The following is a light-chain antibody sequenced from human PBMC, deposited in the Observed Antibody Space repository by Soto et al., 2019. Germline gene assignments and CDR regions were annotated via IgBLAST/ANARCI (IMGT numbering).Light chain of an antibody. CDR3: KQYNSYWT. V-gene: IGKV1-5*01. CDR2: DAS. J-gene: IGKJ1*01. Sequence: DIQMTQSPSTLSASVGDRVTITCRASQSISSWLAWYQQKPGKAPKLLIYDASSLESGDQSRFSGSGSGTEFTLTVSSLPPDDFATYYCKQYNSYWTFGQGTKVEIK. CDR1: QSISSW.